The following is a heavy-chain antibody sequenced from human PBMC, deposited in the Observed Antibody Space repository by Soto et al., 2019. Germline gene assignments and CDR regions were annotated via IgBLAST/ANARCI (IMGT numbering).Heavy chain of an antibody. V-gene: IGHV4-34*01. Sequence: QVQLQQWGAGLLKPSETLSLTCAVYGGSFSGYYWSWIRQPPGKGLEWIGEINHSGSTNYNPSLKSRVTISLATYKNQFSLKLSSVNAADTAVYYCARIGPSYYYCGMDVWGQGTTVTVSS. CDR1: GGSFSGYY. J-gene: IGHJ6*02. CDR3: ARIGPSYYYCGMDV. CDR2: INHSGST.